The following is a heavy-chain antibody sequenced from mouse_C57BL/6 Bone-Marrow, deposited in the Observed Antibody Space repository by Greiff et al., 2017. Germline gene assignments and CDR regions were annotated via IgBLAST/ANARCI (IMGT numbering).Heavy chain of an antibody. CDR2: IYPGSGST. Sequence: QVQLQQPGAELVKPGASVKMSCKASGYTFTTYWITWVKQRPGQGLEWIGDIYPGSGSTNYNEKFKSKATLTVDTSSSTAYMQLSSLTSEDSAVYYCARTGYSNYGYYFDYWGQGTTLTVSS. CDR1: GYTFTTYW. CDR3: ARTGYSNYGYYFDY. V-gene: IGHV1-55*01. D-gene: IGHD2-5*01. J-gene: IGHJ2*01.